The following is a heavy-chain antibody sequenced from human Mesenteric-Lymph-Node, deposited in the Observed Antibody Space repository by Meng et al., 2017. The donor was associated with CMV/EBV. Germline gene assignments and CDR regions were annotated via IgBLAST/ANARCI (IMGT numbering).Heavy chain of an antibody. CDR3: ASGHRGNSGFSFYGMDV. V-gene: IGHV1-18*01. CDR2: ISADNDNT. J-gene: IGHJ6*02. Sequence: SVKVSCKASGYTFSSYGISWVRQAPGQGLEWMGWISADNDNTIYTQKLQDRVTITTDTSSSTAYMELRSLRSDDTAVYYCASGHRGNSGFSFYGMDVWGQGTTVTVSS. CDR1: GYTFSSYG. D-gene: IGHD4-23*01.